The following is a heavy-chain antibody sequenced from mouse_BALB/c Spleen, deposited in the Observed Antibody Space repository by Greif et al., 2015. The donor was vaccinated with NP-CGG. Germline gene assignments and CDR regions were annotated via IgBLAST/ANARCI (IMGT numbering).Heavy chain of an antibody. D-gene: IGHD1-1*02. Sequence: QVQLKESGPELVKPGASVKMSCKASGYTFTDYVISWVKQRTGQGLEWTGEIYPGSGSTYYNEKFKGKATLTADKSSNTAYMQLSSLTSEDSAVYFCARRGMVGNSLGYCVQGTTLTVSS. CDR1: GYTFTDYV. V-gene: IGHV1-77*01. CDR3: ARRGMVGNSLGY. J-gene: IGHJ2*01. CDR2: IYPGSGST.